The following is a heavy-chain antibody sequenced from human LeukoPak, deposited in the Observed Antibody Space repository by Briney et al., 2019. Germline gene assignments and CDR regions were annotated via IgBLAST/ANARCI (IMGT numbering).Heavy chain of an antibody. Sequence: GASVKVSCKASGYTFTGYYMHWVRQAPGQGLEWMGWINPNSGGTNYAQKFQGRVTMTRDTSISTAYMELSRLRSDDTAVYYCARDFRNSRSGLLLSLWYYWGQGTLVTVSS. CDR1: GYTFTGYY. CDR2: INPNSGGT. D-gene: IGHD2-2*01. J-gene: IGHJ4*02. V-gene: IGHV1-2*02. CDR3: ARDFRNSRSGLLLSLWYY.